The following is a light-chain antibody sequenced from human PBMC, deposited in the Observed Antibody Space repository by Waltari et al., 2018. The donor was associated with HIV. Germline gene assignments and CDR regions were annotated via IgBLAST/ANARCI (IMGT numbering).Light chain of an antibody. J-gene: IGKJ1*01. CDR3: QQSYTAPWT. V-gene: IGKV1-39*01. CDR2: AAS. CDR1: QSINTY. Sequence: DIQMTQSPSSLSASVGYRVTITCRASQSINTYLNWYQQKPGKAPKLLISAASTLQSGVPSRFGGSGSGTDFTLTIISLQPEDSATYFCQQSYTAPWTFGQGTKVEIK.